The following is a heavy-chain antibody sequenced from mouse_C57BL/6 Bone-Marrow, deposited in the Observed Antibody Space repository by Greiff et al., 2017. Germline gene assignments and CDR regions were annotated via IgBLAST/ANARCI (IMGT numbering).Heavy chain of an antibody. CDR1: GFTFSDYG. D-gene: IGHD2-2*01. CDR2: ISSGSSTI. J-gene: IGHJ3*01. V-gene: IGHV5-17*01. CDR3: AREPMVTGWCAY. Sequence: EVQLVESGGGLVKPGGSLKLSCAASGFTFSDYGMHWVRQAPEKGLEWVAYISSGSSTIYYADTVKGRFTISRDNAKNTLFLQMTSLRSEDTAMYYCAREPMVTGWCAYWGQGTLVTVSA.